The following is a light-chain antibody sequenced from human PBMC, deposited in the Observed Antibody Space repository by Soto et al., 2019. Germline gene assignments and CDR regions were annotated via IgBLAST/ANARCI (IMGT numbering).Light chain of an antibody. Sequence: EVVLTQSPGTLSLSPGERATLSCRASQSIINSYLAWYQQKPGQAPRLLIYGASTRATGIPARFSGSGSGTEFTLTISSLQSEDFAVYYCQQYNNWPPWTFGQGTKV. J-gene: IGKJ1*01. CDR3: QQYNNWPPWT. V-gene: IGKV3-15*01. CDR2: GAS. CDR1: QSIINSY.